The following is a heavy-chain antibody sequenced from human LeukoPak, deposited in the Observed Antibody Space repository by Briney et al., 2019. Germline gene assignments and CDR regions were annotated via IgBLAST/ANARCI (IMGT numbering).Heavy chain of an antibody. V-gene: IGHV4-34*01. D-gene: IGHD2-15*01. CDR3: ARVVREVVAATRVNWFDP. CDR1: GGSFSGYY. Sequence: PSETLSLTCAVYGGSFSGYYWSWIRQPPGKGLEWIGEINHSGSTNYNPSLKSRVTISVDTSKNQFSLKLSSVTAADTAVYYCARVVREVVAATRVNWFDPWGQGTLVTVSS. J-gene: IGHJ5*02. CDR2: INHSGST.